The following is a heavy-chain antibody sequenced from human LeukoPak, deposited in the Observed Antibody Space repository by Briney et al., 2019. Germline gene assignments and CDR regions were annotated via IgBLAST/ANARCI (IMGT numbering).Heavy chain of an antibody. Sequence: GRSLTLSCAASGFSFSSDGMHWVRQAPGKGLEWLAVFSYDGSEIHYADSVKGRFTISKDNSKNTLYLQMNSLRVEDTGLYYCARDSTGTVFDLWGQGTLVTVSS. CDR2: FSYDGSEI. J-gene: IGHJ4*02. CDR1: GFSFSSDG. D-gene: IGHD1-1*01. V-gene: IGHV3-30*03. CDR3: ARDSTGTVFDL.